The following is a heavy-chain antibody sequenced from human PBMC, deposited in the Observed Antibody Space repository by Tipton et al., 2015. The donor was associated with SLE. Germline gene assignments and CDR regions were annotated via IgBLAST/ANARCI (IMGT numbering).Heavy chain of an antibody. J-gene: IGHJ4*02. D-gene: IGHD2-15*01. Sequence: QLVQSGAEVKKPGASVKVSCKASGYTFTGYYMHWVRQAHGQGLEWMGWINPNSGGPNYAQKFQGRVTMTRDTSISKAYMELSRLRSDDTAVYYCASLCAFVDGDYCGQGTLVTVSS. CDR2: INPNSGGP. CDR1: GYTFTGYY. V-gene: IGHV1-2*02. CDR3: ASLCAFVDGDY.